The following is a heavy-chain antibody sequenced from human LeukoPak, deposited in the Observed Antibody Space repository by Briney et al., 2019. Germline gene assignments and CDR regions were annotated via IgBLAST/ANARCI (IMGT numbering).Heavy chain of an antibody. D-gene: IGHD4-17*01. CDR2: ISGSGGSA. CDR3: AKGSHYGDYEG. J-gene: IGHJ4*02. V-gene: IGHV3-23*01. CDR1: GFTFSSYA. Sequence: GGSLRLSCAASGFTFSSYAMSWVRQAPGQGLEWVSSISGSGGSADYADSVKGRFTISRDNSKNTLYLQMNSLRAEDTAVYYCAKGSHYGDYEGWGRGTLVTVSS.